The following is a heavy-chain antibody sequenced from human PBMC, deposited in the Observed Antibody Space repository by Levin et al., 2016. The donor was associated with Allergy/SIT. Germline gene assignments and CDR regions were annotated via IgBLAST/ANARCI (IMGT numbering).Heavy chain of an antibody. J-gene: IGHJ4*02. V-gene: IGHV2-5*02. CDR3: AHDSYGLDY. D-gene: IGHD5-18*01. CDR2: IYWDDDK. Sequence: RQAPGKALEWLALIYWDDDKRYSPSLKSRLTITKDTSKNQVVLTMTNMDPVDTATYYCAHDSYGLDYWGQGTLVTVSS.